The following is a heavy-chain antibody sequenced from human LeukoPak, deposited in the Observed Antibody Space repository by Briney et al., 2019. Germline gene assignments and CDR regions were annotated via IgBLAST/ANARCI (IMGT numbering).Heavy chain of an antibody. CDR3: ARNKYSSLKTGVFYHFDY. CDR1: GGSFSGYF. Sequence: PSETLSLTCAVYGGSFSGYFWGWIRQPPGKGLEWIGSIYYSGSTYYNPSLKSRVTISVDTSKNQFSLRLSSETAADTAIYYCARNKYSSLKTGVFYHFDYWGQGTLVTVSS. CDR2: IYYSGST. J-gene: IGHJ4*02. D-gene: IGHD6-6*01. V-gene: IGHV4-39*01.